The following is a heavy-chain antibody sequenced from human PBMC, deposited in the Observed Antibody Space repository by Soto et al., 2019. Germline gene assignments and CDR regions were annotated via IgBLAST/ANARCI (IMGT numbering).Heavy chain of an antibody. CDR1: GGSISSSNW. J-gene: IGHJ6*02. V-gene: IGHV4-4*02. CDR2: IYHSGST. D-gene: IGHD2-2*01. CDR3: ARDRVVVPAAKYYYYYYGMDV. Sequence: RSLTCAVSGGSISSSNWWSWVRQPPGKGLEWIGEIYHSGSTNYNPSLKSRVTISVDKSKNQFSLKLSSVTAADTAVYYCARDRVVVPAAKYYYYYYGMDVWGQGTTVTVSS.